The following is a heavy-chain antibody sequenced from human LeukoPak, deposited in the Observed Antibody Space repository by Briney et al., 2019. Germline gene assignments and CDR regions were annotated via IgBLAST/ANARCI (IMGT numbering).Heavy chain of an antibody. CDR1: GYTFTGYY. V-gene: IGHV1-2*02. Sequence: ASVKVSCKASGYTFTGYYIHWVRQAPGQGLERMGWINPNNGDTNYAQKFQGRVTMTRDTSITTAYMELRMLKSDDTAVYYCARDMDTGPDLFDYWGQGTLVTVSS. CDR3: ARDMDTGPDLFDY. CDR2: INPNNGDT. D-gene: IGHD5-18*01. J-gene: IGHJ4*02.